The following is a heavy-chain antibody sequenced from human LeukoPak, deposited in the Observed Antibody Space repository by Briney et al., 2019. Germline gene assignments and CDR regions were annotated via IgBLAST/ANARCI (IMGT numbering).Heavy chain of an antibody. V-gene: IGHV3-23*01. CDR3: AKDRLGVTPDAFDS. CDR1: GFTFSSYV. CDR2: ISGSGDST. Sequence: GGSLRLSCAASGFTFSSYVMTWVRQAPGKSLEWVSGISGSGDSTYYADSVTGRFTISRDNSKNTLYLQMNSLRGEDTAVYYCAKDRLGVTPDAFDSWGQGTMVTVSS. D-gene: IGHD3-3*01. J-gene: IGHJ3*02.